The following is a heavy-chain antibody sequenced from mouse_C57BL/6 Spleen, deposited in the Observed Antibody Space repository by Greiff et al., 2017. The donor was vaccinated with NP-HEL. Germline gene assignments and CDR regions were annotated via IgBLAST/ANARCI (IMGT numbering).Heavy chain of an antibody. Sequence: EVKLMESGGGLVKPGGSLKLSCAASGFTFSDYGMHWVRQAPEKGLEWVAYISSGSSTIYYADTVKGRFTISRDNAKNTLFLQMTSLRSEDTAMYYCARPLYDGYFPYWGQGTLVTVSA. CDR3: ARPLYDGYFPY. J-gene: IGHJ3*01. V-gene: IGHV5-17*01. CDR1: GFTFSDYG. CDR2: ISSGSSTI. D-gene: IGHD2-3*01.